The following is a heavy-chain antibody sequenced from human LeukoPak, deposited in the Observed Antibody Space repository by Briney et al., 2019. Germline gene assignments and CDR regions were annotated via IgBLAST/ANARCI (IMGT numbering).Heavy chain of an antibody. CDR2: IGTAGDT. CDR3: ARAPNYYDRGAFDI. V-gene: IGHV3-13*01. J-gene: IGHJ3*02. CDR1: GFTFSSYD. Sequence: PGGSLRLSCAASGFTFSSYDMHWVRQATGKGLEWVSAIGTAGDTYYPGSVKGRFTISRENAQNSLYLQMNSLRAGDTAVYYCARAPNYYDRGAFDIWGQGTMVTVSS. D-gene: IGHD3-22*01.